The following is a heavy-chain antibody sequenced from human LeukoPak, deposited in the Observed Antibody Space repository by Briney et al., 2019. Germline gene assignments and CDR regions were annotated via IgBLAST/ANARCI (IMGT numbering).Heavy chain of an antibody. CDR1: GDSIRSHNY. Sequence: SETLSLTCSVSGDSIRSHNYWSWVRQTADKGLEWIGRIYSTGSTNYNPSLKSRVTMLVDTSKNEFSLRLSSLTAADTGVYYCARRIAVAANDAFDIWGQGTMVTVSS. J-gene: IGHJ3*02. V-gene: IGHV4-4*07. D-gene: IGHD6-19*01. CDR3: ARRIAVAANDAFDI. CDR2: IYSTGST.